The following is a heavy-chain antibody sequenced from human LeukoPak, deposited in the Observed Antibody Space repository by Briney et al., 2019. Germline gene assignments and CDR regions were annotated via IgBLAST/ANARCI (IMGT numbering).Heavy chain of an antibody. Sequence: PGRSLRLSCAASGFTFSSYAMHWVRQAPGKGLEWVAVISYDGSNKYYAESVKGRFTISRDNSKNTLYLQMNSLRAEDTAVYYCARDQRITIFGVVSYNWFDPWGQGTLVTVSS. D-gene: IGHD3-3*01. CDR2: ISYDGSNK. V-gene: IGHV3-30-3*01. J-gene: IGHJ5*02. CDR3: ARDQRITIFGVVSYNWFDP. CDR1: GFTFSSYA.